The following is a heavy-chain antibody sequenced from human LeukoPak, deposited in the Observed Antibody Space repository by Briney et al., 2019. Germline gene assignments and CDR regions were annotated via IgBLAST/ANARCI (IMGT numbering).Heavy chain of an antibody. D-gene: IGHD5-18*01. V-gene: IGHV4-61*01. CDR3: ARGSRGYSHG. Sequence: PSETLSLTCTVSGGSVSSGSYYWSWIRQPPGKGLEWIGYIYYSASTNYNPSLKSRVTISVDTSNNQFSLKLSSVTAADTAVYYCARGSRGYSHGWGQGTLVTVSS. CDR1: GGSVSSGSYY. CDR2: IYYSAST. J-gene: IGHJ4*02.